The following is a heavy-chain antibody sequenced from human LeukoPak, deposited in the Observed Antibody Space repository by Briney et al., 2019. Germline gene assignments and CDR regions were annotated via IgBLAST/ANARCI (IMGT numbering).Heavy chain of an antibody. V-gene: IGHV3-30-3*01. CDR3: ARPVRGYSYGFYGDY. CDR1: GFTFSSYV. D-gene: IGHD5-18*01. J-gene: IGHJ4*02. Sequence: GGSLRLSCAASGFTFSSYVMHWVRQAPGKGLEWVAVISYDGSNKYYADSVKGRFTISRDNSKNTLYLQMNSLRAEDTAVYYCARPVRGYSYGFYGDYWGQGTLVTVSS. CDR2: ISYDGSNK.